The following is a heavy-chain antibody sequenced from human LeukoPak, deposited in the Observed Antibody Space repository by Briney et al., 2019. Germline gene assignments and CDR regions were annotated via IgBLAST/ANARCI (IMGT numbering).Heavy chain of an antibody. CDR1: GITFTSAW. D-gene: IGHD1-14*01. Sequence: GGSLRLSCAASGITFTSAWMGWVRQAPGKGLEWVGRIKSKNDGGTRDYAAPVRGRFTISTDDSKITSYLQMNNLKIEDTAVYYCTTDGGITIRPLLDFWGQGTLVTVSS. CDR2: IKSKNDGGTR. V-gene: IGHV3-15*01. CDR3: TTDGGITIRPLLDF. J-gene: IGHJ4*02.